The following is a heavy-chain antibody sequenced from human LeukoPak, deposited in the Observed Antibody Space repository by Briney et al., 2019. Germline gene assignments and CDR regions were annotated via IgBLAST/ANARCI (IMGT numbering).Heavy chain of an antibody. Sequence: GGSLRLSCAASRFTFNSNAMSWVRQAPGKGLEWVGRIKSKTDGGTTDYAAPVKGRFTISRDDSKNTLYLQMNSLKTEDTAVYYCTTVVDYDYVWGSYRLRGSFDYWGQGTLVTVSS. CDR3: TTVVDYDYVWGSYRLRGSFDY. CDR2: IKSKTDGGTT. J-gene: IGHJ4*02. D-gene: IGHD3-16*02. V-gene: IGHV3-15*01. CDR1: RFTFNSNA.